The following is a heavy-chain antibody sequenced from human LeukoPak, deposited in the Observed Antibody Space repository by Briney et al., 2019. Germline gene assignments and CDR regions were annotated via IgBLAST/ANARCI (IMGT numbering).Heavy chain of an antibody. V-gene: IGHV1-2*02. CDR3: ARGNLFDCGGDCYLTDY. Sequence: ASVKVSCKASGYTFTGHYMHWVRQAPGQGLEWMGWISPNNGGTKYAQKFQGRVSMTRDTSISTAYMELTRLISDDTAVYYCARGNLFDCGGDCYLTDYWGQGTLVTASS. J-gene: IGHJ4*02. D-gene: IGHD2-21*02. CDR2: ISPNNGGT. CDR1: GYTFTGHY.